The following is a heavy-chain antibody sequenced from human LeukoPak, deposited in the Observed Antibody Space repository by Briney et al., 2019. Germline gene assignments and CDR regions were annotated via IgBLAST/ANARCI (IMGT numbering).Heavy chain of an antibody. D-gene: IGHD5-24*01. V-gene: IGHV4-39*07. J-gene: IGHJ3*02. Sequence: SETLSLTCTVSGGSISSSSYYWAWIRQPPGKGLEWIGSIYYSGSTYYNPSLKSRVTISVDTSKNQFSLKLSSVTAADTAVYYCASIGREGAFDIWGQGTMVTVSS. CDR1: GGSISSSSYY. CDR3: ASIGREGAFDI. CDR2: IYYSGST.